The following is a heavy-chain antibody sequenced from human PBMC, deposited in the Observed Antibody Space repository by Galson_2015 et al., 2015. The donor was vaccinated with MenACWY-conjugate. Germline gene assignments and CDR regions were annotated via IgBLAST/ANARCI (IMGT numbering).Heavy chain of an antibody. CDR2: IRDSGHTI. D-gene: IGHD1-26*01. J-gene: IGHJ4*02. Sequence: SLRIACEASGFTFSSYNMNWVRQAPGQGLVWLSYIRDSGHTIYYADSVKGRFTITRDNAKNSQYLQIDSLRAEDTAVYYCARDGGTYSSADYWGQGTLISVSS. CDR3: ARDGGTYSSADY. V-gene: IGHV3-48*04. CDR1: GFTFSSYN.